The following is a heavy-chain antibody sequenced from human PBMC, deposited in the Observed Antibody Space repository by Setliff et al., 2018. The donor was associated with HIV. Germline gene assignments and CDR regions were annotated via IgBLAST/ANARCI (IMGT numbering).Heavy chain of an antibody. CDR2: ISAYNGNT. CDR1: GYTLTSYG. D-gene: IGHD3-3*01. V-gene: IGHV1-18*01. Sequence: ASVKVSCKASGYTLTSYGISWVRQAPGQGLEWMGWISAYNGNTNYAQKVQGRVTMTTDTSTSTADMELRSLRSDDTAVYYCARCYYNFWSGYPLDYMDVWGKVTTVTVS. J-gene: IGHJ6*03. CDR3: ARCYYNFWSGYPLDYMDV.